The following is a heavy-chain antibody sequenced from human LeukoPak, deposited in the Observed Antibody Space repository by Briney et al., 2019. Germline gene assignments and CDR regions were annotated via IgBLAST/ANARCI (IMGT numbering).Heavy chain of an antibody. CDR1: GYSFTNYW. CDR3: TRRWAGGQTFDS. CDR2: FYPADSDT. D-gene: IGHD3-16*01. J-gene: IGHJ3*01. V-gene: IGHV5-51*01. Sequence: PGESLKISCKGSGYSFTNYWIGWVRQMPGKGLEWMGIFYPADSDTRYSPSFQGQVTISADKSISTAYLQWSSLKASDTAVYYCTRRWAGGQTFDSWGQGTMVTVSS.